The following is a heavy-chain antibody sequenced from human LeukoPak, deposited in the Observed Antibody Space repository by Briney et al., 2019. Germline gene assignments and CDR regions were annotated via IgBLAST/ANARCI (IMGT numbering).Heavy chain of an antibody. D-gene: IGHD5-18*01. J-gene: IGHJ6*02. V-gene: IGHV3-21*01. CDR3: ARDKRPRGYSYGAPMDV. CDR2: ISSSSSYI. CDR1: GFTFSSYG. Sequence: PGGSLRLSCAASGFTFSSYGMHWVRQAPGKGLEWVSSISSSSSYIYYADSVKGRFTISRDNAKNSLYLQMNSLRAEDTAVYYCARDKRPRGYSYGAPMDVWGQGTTVTVSS.